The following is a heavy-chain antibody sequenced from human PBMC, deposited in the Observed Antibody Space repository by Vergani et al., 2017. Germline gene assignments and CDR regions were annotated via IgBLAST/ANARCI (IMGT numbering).Heavy chain of an antibody. CDR2: ISGDGGST. J-gene: IGHJ4*02. Sequence: EVQLVESGGGVVQPGGSLRLSCAASGFTFDDYAMHWVRQAPGKGLEWVSLISGDGGSTYYADSVKGRFTISRDNSKNSLYLQMNSLRTEDTALYYCAKDRLRGSGSSMLLDYWGQGTLVTVSS. V-gene: IGHV3-43*02. CDR1: GFTFDDYA. CDR3: AKDRLRGSGSSMLLDY. D-gene: IGHD3-10*01.